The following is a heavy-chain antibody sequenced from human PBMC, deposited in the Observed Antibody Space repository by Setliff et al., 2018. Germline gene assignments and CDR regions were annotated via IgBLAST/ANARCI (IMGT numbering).Heavy chain of an antibody. CDR2: NSVY. V-gene: IGHV1-18*01. D-gene: IGHD3-22*01. J-gene: IGHJ6*03. CDR3: ARTLGGSSGYYSSYYYHYMDV. CDR1: GYSFTNYG. Sequence: ASVKVSCKTSGYSFTNYGINWVRQAPGQGLEWMGWNSVYARRFQGRVTMTTDTSTSTAYMELRSLRSDDTAVYYCARTLGGSSGYYSSYYYHYMDVWGKGTTVTVSS.